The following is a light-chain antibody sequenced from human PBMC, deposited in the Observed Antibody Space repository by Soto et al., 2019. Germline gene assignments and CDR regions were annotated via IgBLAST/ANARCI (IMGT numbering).Light chain of an antibody. Sequence: QSVRTRPPSASVTPGQRVTVSCSGSSSNVGGNPVNWYQHVPTTAPKLLIYTNTQRPSGVPDRFSGSKSGTSASLAISGLQSEDEADYYCASWDDSLNGPVFGTGTKVTVL. J-gene: IGLJ1*01. CDR1: SSNVGGNP. CDR3: ASWDDSLNGPV. V-gene: IGLV1-44*01. CDR2: TNT.